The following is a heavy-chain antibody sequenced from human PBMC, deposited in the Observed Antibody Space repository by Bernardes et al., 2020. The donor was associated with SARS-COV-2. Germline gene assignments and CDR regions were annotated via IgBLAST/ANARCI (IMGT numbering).Heavy chain of an antibody. Sequence: GGTLRLSCTASGFTFRSSAMHCVRPAPGKGPERVAAISNDGSLKYYTDSVKGRFTISRDNSKNTLYLLMNSLRTDDTPVYYCTRGLQLELITWFDYWGQGTLVTVSS. CDR2: ISNDGSLK. D-gene: IGHD1-7*01. V-gene: IGHV3-30-3*01. CDR3: TRGLQLELITWFDY. CDR1: GFTFRSSA. J-gene: IGHJ4*02.